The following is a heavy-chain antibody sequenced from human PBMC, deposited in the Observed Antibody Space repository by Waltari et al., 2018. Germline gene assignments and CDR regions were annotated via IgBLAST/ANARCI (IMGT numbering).Heavy chain of an antibody. CDR2: HTKDGDP. Sequence: EVQLLEYGGGLVQPGGSLTLSCTASGITFTITAMTWVRQDPGKGPEWVSSHTKDGDPFYSDSAKGRFTTSRDNSKNTLYLEMKSLRVEDTAVYYCVKGGWGSASDFWGQGTLVTVSS. J-gene: IGHJ4*02. CDR3: VKGGWGSASDF. V-gene: IGHV3-23*01. D-gene: IGHD7-27*01. CDR1: GITFTITA.